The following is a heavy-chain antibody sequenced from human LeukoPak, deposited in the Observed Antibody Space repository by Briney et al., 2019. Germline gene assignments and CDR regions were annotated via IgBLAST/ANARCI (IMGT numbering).Heavy chain of an antibody. CDR1: GFTFSDYY. CDR2: ISSSGSTI. CDR3: AKGVPHYYYDSSGYDY. D-gene: IGHD3-22*01. V-gene: IGHV3-11*01. Sequence: GGSLRLSCAASGFTFSDYYMSWIRQAPGKGLEWVSYISSSGSTIYYADSVKGRFTISRDNSKNTLYLQMNSLRAEDTAVYYCAKGVPHYYYDSSGYDYWGQGTLVTVSS. J-gene: IGHJ4*02.